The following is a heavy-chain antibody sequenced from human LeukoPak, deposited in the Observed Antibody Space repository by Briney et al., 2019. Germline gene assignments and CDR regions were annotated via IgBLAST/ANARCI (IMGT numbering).Heavy chain of an antibody. D-gene: IGHD3-22*01. CDR2: IRYDGSIK. Sequence: GGSLRLSCAASGFTFSSYGMHWVRQAPGKGLEWVTFIRYDGSIKYYADSVKGRFTISRDNSKNTLYLQMNSLRAEDTAVYYCAKDSSVYYYDSRNFDYWGQGTLVTVSS. J-gene: IGHJ4*02. CDR3: AKDSSVYYYDSRNFDY. V-gene: IGHV3-30*02. CDR1: GFTFSSYG.